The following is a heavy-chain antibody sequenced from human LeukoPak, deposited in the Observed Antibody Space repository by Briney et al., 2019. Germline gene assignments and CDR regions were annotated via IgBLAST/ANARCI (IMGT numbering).Heavy chain of an antibody. D-gene: IGHD5-18*01. CDR3: ARGESDYNYGQGVY. CDR2: ISSSSTVI. J-gene: IGHJ4*02. V-gene: IGHV3-48*02. Sequence: PGGSLRLSCSASGFTFSSYSMNWVRQAPGKGLEWVSYISSSSTVIYYADSVKGRFTISRDNAKNSLYLQMNSLRDEDTAVYYCARGESDYNYGQGVYWGQGTLVTVSS. CDR1: GFTFSSYS.